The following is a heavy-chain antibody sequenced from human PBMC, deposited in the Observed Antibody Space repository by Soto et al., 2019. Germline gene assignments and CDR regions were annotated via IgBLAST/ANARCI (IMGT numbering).Heavy chain of an antibody. J-gene: IGHJ6*02. D-gene: IGHD6-13*01. CDR1: GYSFTSYW. V-gene: IGHV5-10-1*01. CDR3: ARLGTGIAGLYGMDV. CDR2: IDPSDSYT. Sequence: GESLKISCKGSGYSFTSYWNSWVRPMPGKGLEWMGRIDPSDSYTNYSPSFQGHVTISADKSISTAYLQWSSLKASDTAMYYCARLGTGIAGLYGMDVWGQGTTVTVSS.